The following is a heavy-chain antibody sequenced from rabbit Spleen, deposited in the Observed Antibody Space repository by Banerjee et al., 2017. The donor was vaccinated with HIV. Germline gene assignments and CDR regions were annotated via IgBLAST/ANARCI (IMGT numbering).Heavy chain of an antibody. CDR3: ARDTSSSFSSYGMDL. CDR1: GVSFSVSSY. CDR2: IESGSSGFT. V-gene: IGHV1S40*01. D-gene: IGHD1-1*01. J-gene: IGHJ6*01. Sequence: QSLEESGGDLVKPGASLTLTCTASGVSFSVSSYMCWVRQAPGKGLEWIACIESGSSGFTYYASWAKGRFTISKTSSTTVTLQMTRLTAADTATYFCARDTSSSFSSYGMDLWGPGTLVTVS.